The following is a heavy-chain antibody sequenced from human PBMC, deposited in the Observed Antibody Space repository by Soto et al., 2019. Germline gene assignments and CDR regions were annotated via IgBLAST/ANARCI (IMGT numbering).Heavy chain of an antibody. CDR1: GGTFSSYA. CDR2: IIPIFGTP. V-gene: IGHV1-69*13. J-gene: IGHJ4*02. Sequence: SVKVSCKASGGTFSSYAISWVRQAPGQGLEWMGGIIPIFGTPNYAQKFQGRVTITADESTSTAYMEVSSRRSEDTAVYYCARPQVGGYDSGTSLDYWGQGTLVTVSS. CDR3: ARPQVGGYDSGTSLDY. D-gene: IGHD5-12*01.